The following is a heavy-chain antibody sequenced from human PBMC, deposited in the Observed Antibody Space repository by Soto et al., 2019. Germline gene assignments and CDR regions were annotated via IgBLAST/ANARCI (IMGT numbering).Heavy chain of an antibody. Sequence: QVHLVESGGGVVQPGRSLRLSCAASGFAFSSYGMHWVRQAPGKGLEWVSIIWYDGSNKYYGDSVKGRFTISRDNSKNTLYLQMDSLTAEDTAVYYCATVGGYSGTYYVDSWGQGTLVTVSS. CDR3: ATVGGYSGTYYVDS. CDR2: IWYDGSNK. CDR1: GFAFSSYG. D-gene: IGHD5-12*01. J-gene: IGHJ4*02. V-gene: IGHV3-33*01.